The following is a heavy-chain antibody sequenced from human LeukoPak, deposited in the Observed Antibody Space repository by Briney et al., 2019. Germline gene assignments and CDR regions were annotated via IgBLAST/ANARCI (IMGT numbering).Heavy chain of an antibody. Sequence: GGSLRLSCAASGFTFSGSAMHWVRQASGKGLEWVGRIRSKANSHATAYAASVKGRFTISRDDSKNTAYLQMNSLKTEDTAVYYCTTLDTWLNQYAFDIWGQGTMVTVSS. J-gene: IGHJ3*02. CDR1: GFTFSGSA. V-gene: IGHV3-73*01. CDR3: TTLDTWLNQYAFDI. D-gene: IGHD6-19*01. CDR2: IRSKANSHAT.